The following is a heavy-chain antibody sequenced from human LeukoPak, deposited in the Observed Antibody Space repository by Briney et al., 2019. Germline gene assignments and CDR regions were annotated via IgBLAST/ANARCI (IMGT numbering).Heavy chain of an antibody. CDR2: INSDGRDT. D-gene: IGHD2-15*01. V-gene: IGHV3-74*01. CDR1: GFTFSTYS. Sequence: GGSLRLSCAASGFTFSTYSMNWVRQAPGKGLVWVSRINSDGRDTSYADSVKGRFTISRDNAKNTLYLQMNSLGAEDTAVYYCARGYCSDGSCSRPFDYWGQGTQVTVSS. CDR3: ARGYCSDGSCSRPFDY. J-gene: IGHJ4*02.